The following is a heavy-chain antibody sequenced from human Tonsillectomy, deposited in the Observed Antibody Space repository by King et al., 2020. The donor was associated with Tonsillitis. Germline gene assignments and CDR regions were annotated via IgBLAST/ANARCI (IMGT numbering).Heavy chain of an antibody. J-gene: IGHJ4*02. CDR3: AREWWELPSLFDY. CDR2: ISYDGSNK. V-gene: IGHV3-30*04. D-gene: IGHD1-26*01. CDR1: GFTFSSYA. Sequence: QLVQSGGGVVQPGRSLRLSCAASGFTFSSYAMHWVRQAPGKGLEWVAVISYDGSNKYYADSVKGRFTISRDNSKNTLYLQMNSLRAEDTAVYYCAREWWELPSLFDYWGQGTLVTVSS.